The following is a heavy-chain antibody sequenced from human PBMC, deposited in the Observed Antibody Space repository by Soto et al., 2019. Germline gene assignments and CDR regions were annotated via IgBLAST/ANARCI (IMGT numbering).Heavy chain of an antibody. J-gene: IGHJ4*02. V-gene: IGHV3-64D*06. CDR3: VKSRGGNNFDFFD. Sequence: GGSLRLSCSATGFTFSSYSMHWVRQAPGKGLEYVSGIRGNGDPPFYADSVKGRFTISRDNSKNTLYLQMSSLSADDTAVYYCVKSRGGNNFDFFDWGQGALVTVSS. CDR2: IRGNGDPP. CDR1: GFTFSSYS. D-gene: IGHD5-12*01.